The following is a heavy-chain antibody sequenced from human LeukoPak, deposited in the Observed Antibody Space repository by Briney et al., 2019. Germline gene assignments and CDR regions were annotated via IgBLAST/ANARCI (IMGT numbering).Heavy chain of an antibody. CDR2: INVDNDDT. J-gene: IGHJ5*02. CDR3: ARDGSGSQGVNWFDP. Sequence: GASVKVSCKASGYTFNYFAMHWVRQAPGQRPEWMGCINVDNDDTRYSQNFRGRVTIITDTSASTVYMELSSLRFEDTDVYYCARDGSGSQGVNWFDPWGPGTQVTVSS. CDR1: GYTFNYFA. D-gene: IGHD3-10*01. V-gene: IGHV1-3*01.